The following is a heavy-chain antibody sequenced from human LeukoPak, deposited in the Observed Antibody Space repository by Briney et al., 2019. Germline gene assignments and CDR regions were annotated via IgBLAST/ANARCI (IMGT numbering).Heavy chain of an antibody. Sequence: GGSLRLSCAASGFTVSSNYMSWVRQAPGKGLEWASVIYSGGSTYYADSVKGRFTISRDNSKNTLYLQMNSLRAEDTAVYYCARDLADDSSGYYYYYGMDVWGQGTTVTVSS. CDR3: ARDLADDSSGYYYYYGMDV. V-gene: IGHV3-66*01. CDR2: IYSGGST. CDR1: GFTVSSNY. J-gene: IGHJ6*02. D-gene: IGHD3-22*01.